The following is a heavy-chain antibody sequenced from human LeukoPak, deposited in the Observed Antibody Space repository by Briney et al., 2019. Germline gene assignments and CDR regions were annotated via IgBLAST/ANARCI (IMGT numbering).Heavy chain of an antibody. CDR2: INPGDSDT. V-gene: IGHV5-51*01. CDR3: ARHIYGSGSYYNHGDY. D-gene: IGHD3-10*01. J-gene: IGHJ4*02. CDR1: GYSFTSYW. Sequence: GESPQIPWRGAGYSFTSYWIGWVRQGPGKGLGWGGIINPGDSDTRYSPSFQGQVPISASKSIRTAYLQWSSLKGSDTAMYYCARHIYGSGSYYNHGDYWGQGTLVSVSS.